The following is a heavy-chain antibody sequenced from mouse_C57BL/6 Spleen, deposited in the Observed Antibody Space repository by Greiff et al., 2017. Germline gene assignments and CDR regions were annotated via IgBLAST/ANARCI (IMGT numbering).Heavy chain of an antibody. CDR2: ISSGSSTI. J-gene: IGHJ2*01. CDR1: GFTFSDYG. CDR3: AILYYDGEFDY. Sequence: EVKLVESGGGLVKPGGSLKLSCAASGFTFSDYGMHWVRQAPEKGLEWVAYISSGSSTIYYAVTVKGRFTISRDNAKNTLFLQMTSLRSEDTAMYYCAILYYDGEFDYWGQGTTLTVSS. V-gene: IGHV5-17*01. D-gene: IGHD2-4*01.